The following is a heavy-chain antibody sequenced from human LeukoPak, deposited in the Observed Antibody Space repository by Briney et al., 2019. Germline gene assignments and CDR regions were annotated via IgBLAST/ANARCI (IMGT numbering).Heavy chain of an antibody. CDR2: IIPILGIA. J-gene: IGHJ3*02. CDR3: ARDPSEYYYDSSGRDPDDAFDI. D-gene: IGHD3-22*01. Sequence: SVKVSCKSSGGTFSSYAISWVRQAPGQGLEWMGRIIPILGIANYAQKFQGRVTITADKSTSTAYMELSSLRSEDTAVYYCARDPSEYYYDSSGRDPDDAFDIWGQGTMVTVSS. V-gene: IGHV1-69*04. CDR1: GGTFSSYA.